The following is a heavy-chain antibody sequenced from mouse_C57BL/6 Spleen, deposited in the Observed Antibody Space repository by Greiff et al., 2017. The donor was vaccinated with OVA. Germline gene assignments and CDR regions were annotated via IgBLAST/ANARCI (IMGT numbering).Heavy chain of an antibody. CDR3: ARPNYSNYGFAD. CDR2: ISRGSSTT. J-gene: IGHJ3*01. CDR1: GYTFSDYG. D-gene: IGHD2-5*01. Sequence: EVKLLESGGGLVKPGGSLKLSCAASGYTFSDYGMHWVRQAPGKGLEWVAYISRGSSTTYYADTVKGRFTITGDNAKNTLFLQMTSLMSEDTAMYYCARPNYSNYGFADWGQSTLVTVS. V-gene: IGHV5-17*01.